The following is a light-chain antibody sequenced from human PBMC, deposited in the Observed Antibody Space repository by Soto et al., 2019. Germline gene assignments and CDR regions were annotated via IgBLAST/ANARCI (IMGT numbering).Light chain of an antibody. Sequence: EIVMTQSPATVSVSPGERATLSCRASQSVSSNLAWYHQKPGQAPRLLIYGSSTRATGIPARFSGSGSGTDFTLTISRLEPEDFAVYYCQQYGTTPRTFGQGTKVDIK. CDR2: GSS. CDR1: QSVSSN. V-gene: IGKV3-15*01. CDR3: QQYGTTPRT. J-gene: IGKJ1*01.